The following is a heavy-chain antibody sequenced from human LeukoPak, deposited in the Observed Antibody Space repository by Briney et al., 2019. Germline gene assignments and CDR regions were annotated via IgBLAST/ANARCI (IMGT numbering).Heavy chain of an antibody. CDR3: AREGYSGSYLIH. V-gene: IGHV1-69*13. CDR2: IIPIFGTA. D-gene: IGHD1-26*01. CDR1: GYTFTSYA. J-gene: IGHJ4*02. Sequence: EASVKVSCKASGYTFTSYAISWVRQAPGQGLEWMGGIIPIFGTANYAQKFQGRVTITADESTSTAYMELSSLRSEDTAVYYCAREGYSGSYLIHWGQGTLVTVSS.